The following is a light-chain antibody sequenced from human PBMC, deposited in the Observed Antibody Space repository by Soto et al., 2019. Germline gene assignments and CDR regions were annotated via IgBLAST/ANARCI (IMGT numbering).Light chain of an antibody. V-gene: IGKV3-20*01. CDR2: GAS. CDR3: QQYGRSLT. Sequence: EIVLTQSPGTLSLSPGERATLSCRASQSISSSYLVWYQQKPGQAPRLLIYGASTRATGIPDRFSGSGSGTDFTLTIRRLEPEDFAVYYCQQYGRSLTFGGGTKVEIK. J-gene: IGKJ4*01. CDR1: QSISSSY.